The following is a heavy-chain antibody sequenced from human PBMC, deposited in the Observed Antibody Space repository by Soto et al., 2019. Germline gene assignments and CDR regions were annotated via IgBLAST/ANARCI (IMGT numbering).Heavy chain of an antibody. CDR3: ARDADNGSDCDLAY. CDR2: ISSDGSNR. V-gene: IGHV3-30-3*01. J-gene: IGHJ4*02. D-gene: IGHD1-26*01. CDR1: GFTFSNHI. Sequence: QVQLVESGGGVVQPGGSLRLSCAVSGFTFSNHIMHWVRQAPGKGLEWVALISSDGSNRYYADSVKGRFTTSRDNAKNTMYLQMNSLRVEDTAVYYCARDADNGSDCDLAYWGQGALVTVSS.